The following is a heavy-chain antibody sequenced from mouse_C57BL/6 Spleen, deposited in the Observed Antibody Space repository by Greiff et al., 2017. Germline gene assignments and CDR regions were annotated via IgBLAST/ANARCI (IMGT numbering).Heavy chain of an antibody. CDR2: INPYNGDT. CDR3: ARGGSSPAMDY. Sequence: VQLQQSGPELVKPGDSVKISCKASGYSFTGYFMNWVMQSHGKSLEWIGRINPYNGDTFYNQKFKGKATLTVDKPSSTAHMELRSLTSEDSAVYYCARGGSSPAMDYWGQGTSVTVSS. D-gene: IGHD1-1*01. J-gene: IGHJ4*01. V-gene: IGHV1-20*01. CDR1: GYSFTGYF.